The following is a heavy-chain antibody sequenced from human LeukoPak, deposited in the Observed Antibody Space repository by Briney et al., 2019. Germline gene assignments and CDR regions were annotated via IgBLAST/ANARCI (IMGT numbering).Heavy chain of an antibody. D-gene: IGHD2-2*01. CDR3: AKATGYCSSTSCPVRMAFDI. V-gene: IGHV3-23*01. Sequence: GGSLRLSCAASGFTFSSYAMSWVRQAPGKGLEWVSAISGSGGSTYYADSVKGRFTISRDNSKNTLYLQMNSLRAEDTAVYYCAKATGYCSSTSCPVRMAFDIWGQGTMVTVSS. CDR2: ISGSGGST. J-gene: IGHJ3*02. CDR1: GFTFSSYA.